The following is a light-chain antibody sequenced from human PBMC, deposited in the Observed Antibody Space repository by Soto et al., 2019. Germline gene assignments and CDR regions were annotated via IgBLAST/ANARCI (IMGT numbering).Light chain of an antibody. CDR3: SSYTSSSIFYV. Sequence: QSVLTQPASVSGSPGQSITISCTGTSSDVGGYNYVSWYQQHPGKAPKLMIYDVSNRPSGVSNRFSGSKSGNMASLTISGLQAEDEADYYCSSYTSSSIFYVFGTGTKVTVL. CDR2: DVS. J-gene: IGLJ1*01. V-gene: IGLV2-14*01. CDR1: SSDVGGYNY.